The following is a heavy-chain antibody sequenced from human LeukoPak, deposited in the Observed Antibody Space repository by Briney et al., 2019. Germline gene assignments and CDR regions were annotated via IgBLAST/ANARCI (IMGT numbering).Heavy chain of an antibody. CDR1: GGSSSGYY. CDR2: INHSGST. D-gene: IGHD3-9*01. CDR3: ARGSHGYFGYRPRGWFDP. J-gene: IGHJ5*02. Sequence: TSETLSLTCAVYGGSSSGYYWSWIRQPPGKGLEWIGEINHSGSTNYNPSLKSRVTISVDTSKNQFSLKLSSVTAADTAVYYCARGSHGYFGYRPRGWFDPWGQGTLVTVSS. V-gene: IGHV4-34*01.